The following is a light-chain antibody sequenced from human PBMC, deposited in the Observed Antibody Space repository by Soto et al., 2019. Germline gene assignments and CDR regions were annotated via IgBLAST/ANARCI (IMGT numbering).Light chain of an antibody. J-gene: IGKJ1*01. CDR3: QQYEPFSGT. CDR2: DAS. CDR1: QSVSGW. Sequence: DIQMTQSPSTLSASVGDTVTVTCRASQSVSGWLAWYQQKPGEAPKLLIYDASALPRGVPSRFSGSGSGTKFTLTIASXQPDDFATYHRQQYEPFSGTFGPGTKVDTK. V-gene: IGKV1-5*01.